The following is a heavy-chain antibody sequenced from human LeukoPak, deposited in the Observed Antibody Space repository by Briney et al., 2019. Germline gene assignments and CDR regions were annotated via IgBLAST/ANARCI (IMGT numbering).Heavy chain of an antibody. CDR3: ARANLVLWFGEFPFDY. D-gene: IGHD3-10*01. CDR1: GGSFSGYY. V-gene: IGHV4-34*01. Sequence: PSETLSLTCAVYGGSFSGYYWSWIRQPPGKGLEWIGEINHSGSTNYNPSLKSRVTISVDTSKNQFSLKLSSVTAADTAVYYCARANLVLWFGEFPFDYWGQGTLVTVSS. CDR2: INHSGST. J-gene: IGHJ4*02.